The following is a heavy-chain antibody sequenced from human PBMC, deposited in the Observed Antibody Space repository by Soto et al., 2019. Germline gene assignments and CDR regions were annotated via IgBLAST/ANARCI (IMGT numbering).Heavy chain of an antibody. CDR2: INAGKENT. J-gene: IGHJ4*02. CDR1: GYTFISYA. V-gene: IGHV1-3*01. CDR3: AREDSSSWFSYKDYFDY. D-gene: IGHD6-13*01. Sequence: QVQLVQSGAEVKKPGASVKVSCKASGYTFISYAMHWVRQAPGQRLEWMGWINAGKENTKYSQKFQGRVTITRDTSASTAYLELRSLRSEDTAVYYCAREDSSSWFSYKDYFDYWGQGPLVTVSS.